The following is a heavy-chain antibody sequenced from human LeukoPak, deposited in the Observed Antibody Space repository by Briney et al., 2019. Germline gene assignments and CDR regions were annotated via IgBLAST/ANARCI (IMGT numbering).Heavy chain of an antibody. D-gene: IGHD3-10*01. CDR1: GGSISSYY. CDR3: AVRAYAKGAGYDY. Sequence: SETLSLTCTVSGGSISSYYWSWIRQPAGKGLEWIGRIYTSGSTNYNPSLKSRVTMSVDTSNNQPSLKLSSVTAADTAVYYCAVRAYAKGAGYDYWGQGTLVTVSS. J-gene: IGHJ4*02. V-gene: IGHV4-4*07. CDR2: IYTSGST.